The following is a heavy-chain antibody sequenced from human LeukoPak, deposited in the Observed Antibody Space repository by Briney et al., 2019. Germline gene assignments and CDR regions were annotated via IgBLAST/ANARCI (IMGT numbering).Heavy chain of an antibody. CDR1: GGTFSSYA. V-gene: IGHV1-69*04. CDR3: AVGYCTNGVCKRKYYFDY. Sequence: SVKVSCKASGGTFSSYAISWVRQAPGQGLEWMGRIIPILGIANYAQKFQGRVTITADKSTSTAYMELSSLRSEDTAVYYCAVGYCTNGVCKRKYYFDYWGQGTLVTVSS. J-gene: IGHJ4*02. D-gene: IGHD2-8*01. CDR2: IIPILGIA.